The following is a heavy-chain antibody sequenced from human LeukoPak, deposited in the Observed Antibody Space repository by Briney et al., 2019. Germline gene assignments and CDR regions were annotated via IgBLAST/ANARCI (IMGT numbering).Heavy chain of an antibody. Sequence: GGSLRLSCTVSGFTVSSNSMSWVRQAPGKGLEWVSFIYSGGNTHYSDSVKGRFTISRDNAKNSLYLQMNSLRAEDTAVYYCARDPYYYDSSGRYFDYWGQGTLVTVSS. J-gene: IGHJ4*02. CDR2: IYSGGNT. D-gene: IGHD3-22*01. V-gene: IGHV3-66*01. CDR3: ARDPYYYDSSGRYFDY. CDR1: GFTVSSNS.